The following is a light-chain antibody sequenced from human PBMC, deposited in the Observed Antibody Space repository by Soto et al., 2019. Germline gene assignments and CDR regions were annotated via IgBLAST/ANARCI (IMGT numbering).Light chain of an antibody. V-gene: IGKV1-33*01. CDR2: DAS. Sequence: DIQMTQSPASLSASVGDRVTITCQATHDIRGFLNWYQQKPGKAPELLIYDASDLETGVPSRFSGGGSGTDYTLTISSLQHEDIATYYGQQYDHPPLTFGPGTRL. J-gene: IGKJ5*01. CDR1: HDIRGF. CDR3: QQYDHPPLT.